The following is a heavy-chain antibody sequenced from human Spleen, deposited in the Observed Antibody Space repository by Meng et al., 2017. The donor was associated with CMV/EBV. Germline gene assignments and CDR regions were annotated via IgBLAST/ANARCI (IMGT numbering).Heavy chain of an antibody. CDR3: ARSGYCSGGSCYFGYVDY. D-gene: IGHD2-15*01. Sequence: SSGSYYWSWIRQPPGKGLEWIAYIYYTGSTNYYPSLKSRVTISVDMSKNQFSLKLSSVTAADTAVYYCARSGYCSGGSCYFGYVDYWGQGTLVTVSS. CDR1: SSGSYY. V-gene: IGHV4-61*01. CDR2: IYYTGST. J-gene: IGHJ4*02.